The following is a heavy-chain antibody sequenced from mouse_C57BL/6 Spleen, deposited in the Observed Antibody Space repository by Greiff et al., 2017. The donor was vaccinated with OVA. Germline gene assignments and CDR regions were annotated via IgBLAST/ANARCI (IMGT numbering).Heavy chain of an antibody. D-gene: IGHD4-1*01. CDR3: ARMTGTRAMDY. CDR1: GYTFADYN. J-gene: IGHJ4*01. CDR2: INPNNGGT. Sequence: EVQGVESGPELVKPGASVKIPCKASGYTFADYNMDWVKQSHGKSLEWIGDINPNNGGTIYNQKFKGKATLTIDKSSSTAYMELRSLTSEDTAVYYCARMTGTRAMDYWCQGTSVTVSS. V-gene: IGHV1-18*01.